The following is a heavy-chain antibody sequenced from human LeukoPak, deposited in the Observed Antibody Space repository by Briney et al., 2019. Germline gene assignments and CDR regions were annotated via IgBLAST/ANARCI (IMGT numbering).Heavy chain of an antibody. CDR2: IIPIFGTA. CDR3: ARGKVIAAAGTEFYYYYYMDV. D-gene: IGHD6-13*01. V-gene: IGHV1-69*13. CDR1: GGTFSSYA. J-gene: IGHJ6*03. Sequence: ASVKVSCKASGGTFSSYAISWVRQAPGQGPEWMGGIIPIFGTANYAQKFQGRVTITADESTSTAYMELSSLRSEDTAVYYCARGKVIAAAGTEFYYYYYMDVWGKGTTVTVSS.